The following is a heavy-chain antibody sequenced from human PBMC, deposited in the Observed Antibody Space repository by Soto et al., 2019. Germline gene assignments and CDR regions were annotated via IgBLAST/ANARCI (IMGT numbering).Heavy chain of an antibody. CDR1: GFTFSSYW. CDR3: GKVPLGWGLDQ. J-gene: IGHJ4*02. Sequence: GGSLRLSCAASGFTFSSYWMSWVRQAPGKGLEWVANIKQDGSDKYYVDSVKGRFTISRDNAKNTLFLQMNSLRAEDTAIYYWGKVPLGWGLDQWGQGMLESVSA. D-gene: IGHD3-16*01. V-gene: IGHV3-7*03. CDR2: IKQDGSDK.